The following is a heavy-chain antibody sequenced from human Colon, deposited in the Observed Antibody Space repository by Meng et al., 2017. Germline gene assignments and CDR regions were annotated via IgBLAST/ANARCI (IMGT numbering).Heavy chain of an antibody. D-gene: IGHD3-10*01. CDR3: LRGSGGSV. CDR1: GGSISSGDYY. V-gene: IGHV4-30-4*01. Sequence: QVQLQESGPGLGKPAQTLSLTCTVSGGSISSGDYYWSWIRQPPGRGLEWIGYIYYSGSTYYNPSLKSRVTMSVDKSNNQFSLKLSSVTASDTAVYHCLRGSGGSVWGQGTLVTVSS. CDR2: IYYSGST. J-gene: IGHJ1*01.